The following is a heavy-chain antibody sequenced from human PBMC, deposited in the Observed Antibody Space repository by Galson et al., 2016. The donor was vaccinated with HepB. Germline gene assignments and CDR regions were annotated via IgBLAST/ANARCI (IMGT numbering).Heavy chain of an antibody. CDR3: ARAVMLGRGMDV. D-gene: IGHD3-10*01. CDR1: GDSVSNNAAA. Sequence: CAISGDSVSNNAAAWIWIRQSPSRGLEWLGRTYYRSQWDSDYAVSVKSRITIYSDTSKNLFSLQLNSVTPEDTAVYYCARAVMLGRGMDVWDQGTTVTVSS. V-gene: IGHV6-1*01. J-gene: IGHJ6*02. CDR2: TYYRSQWDS.